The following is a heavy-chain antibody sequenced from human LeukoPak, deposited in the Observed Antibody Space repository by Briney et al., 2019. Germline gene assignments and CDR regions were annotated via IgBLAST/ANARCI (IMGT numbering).Heavy chain of an antibody. D-gene: IGHD1-1*01. J-gene: IGHJ3*02. Sequence: SETLSLTCAVYGGSFSGYYWSWIRQPPGKGLEWIGEINHSGSTNYNPSLKSRVTISVDTSKNQFSLKLSSVTAADTAVYYCARHPAVRVFALARDAFDIWGQGTMVTVSS. CDR2: INHSGST. CDR3: ARHPAVRVFALARDAFDI. V-gene: IGHV4-34*01. CDR1: GGSFSGYY.